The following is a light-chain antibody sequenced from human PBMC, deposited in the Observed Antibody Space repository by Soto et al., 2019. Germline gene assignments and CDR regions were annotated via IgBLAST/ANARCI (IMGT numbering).Light chain of an antibody. Sequence: QSELTQPPSASGTPGQRVTISCSGSSSNIGSNYVSWYQQLPGTAPKLLIYRNNQRPSGVPDRFSGSKSGTSASLAISGLRSEDEADYYCAAWDDSLSGVVFGGGTKVTVL. J-gene: IGLJ2*01. CDR1: SSNIGSNY. CDR2: RNN. V-gene: IGLV1-47*01. CDR3: AAWDDSLSGVV.